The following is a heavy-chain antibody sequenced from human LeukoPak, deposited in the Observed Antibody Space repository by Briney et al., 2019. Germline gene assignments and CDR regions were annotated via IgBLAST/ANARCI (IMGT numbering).Heavy chain of an antibody. CDR1: GGSISSYY. CDR2: IYTSGST. J-gene: IGHJ3*02. Sequence: PSETLSLTCTVSGGSISSYYWSWIRQPAGKGLEWIGRIYTSGSTNYNPSLKSRVTMSVDTSKNQFSLKLSSVTAADTAVYYCARDPVVFGNNDAFDIWGQGTTVTVSS. D-gene: IGHD1/OR15-1a*01. CDR3: ARDPVVFGNNDAFDI. V-gene: IGHV4-4*07.